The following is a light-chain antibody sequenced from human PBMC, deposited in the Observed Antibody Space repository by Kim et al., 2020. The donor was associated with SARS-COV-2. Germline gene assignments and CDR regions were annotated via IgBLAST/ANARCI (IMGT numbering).Light chain of an antibody. CDR1: NIGSKS. Sequence: SYELTQPPSVSVAPGKTARITCGGNNIGSKSVYWYQQKSGQAPVLVVFDDSDRPSGIPERFSGSRSGNTATLTVIRVEAGDEADDYCQVWDTNSDHVVFGGGTQLTVL. CDR2: DDS. CDR3: QVWDTNSDHVV. J-gene: IGLJ2*01. V-gene: IGLV3-21*03.